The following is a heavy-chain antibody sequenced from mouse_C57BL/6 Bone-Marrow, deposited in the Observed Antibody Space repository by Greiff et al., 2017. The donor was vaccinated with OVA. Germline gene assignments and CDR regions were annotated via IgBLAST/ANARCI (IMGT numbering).Heavy chain of an antibody. Sequence: EVKLMESGPGLVKPSQSLSLTCSVTGYSITSGYYWNWIRQFPGNKLEWMGYISYDGSNNYNPSLKNRISITRDTSKNQFFLKLNSVTTEDTATYYCARLGYYGSSWDFDVWGTGTTVTVSS. CDR3: ARLGYYGSSWDFDV. D-gene: IGHD1-1*01. CDR1: GYSITSGYY. J-gene: IGHJ1*03. CDR2: ISYDGSN. V-gene: IGHV3-6*01.